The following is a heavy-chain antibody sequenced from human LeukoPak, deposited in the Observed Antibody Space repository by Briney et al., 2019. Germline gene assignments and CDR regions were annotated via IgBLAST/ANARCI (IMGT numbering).Heavy chain of an antibody. V-gene: IGHV3-48*01. CDR3: ARDLTPKRGYSYGSGYYYMDV. CDR2: ISSSSSTI. J-gene: IGHJ6*03. CDR1: GFTFSSYS. Sequence: GGSLRLSCAASGFTFSSYSMNWVRQAPGKGLEWVSYISSSSSTIYYADSVKGRFTISRDNAKNSLYLQMNSLRAEDTAVYYCARDLTPKRGYSYGSGYYYMDVWGKGTTVTVSS. D-gene: IGHD5-18*01.